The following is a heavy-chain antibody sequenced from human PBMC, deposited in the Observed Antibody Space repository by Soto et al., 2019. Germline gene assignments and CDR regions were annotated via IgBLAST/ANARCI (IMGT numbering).Heavy chain of an antibody. CDR2: ISAYNGNT. CDR3: ARDAPPGYSSGWYGLFDY. CDR1: GYTFTSYG. D-gene: IGHD6-19*01. V-gene: IGHV1-18*01. J-gene: IGHJ4*02. Sequence: ASVKVSCKASGYTFTSYGISWVRQAPGQGLEWMGWISAYNGNTNYAQKLQGRVTMTTDTSTSTAYMELRSLRSDDTAVYYCARDAPPGYSSGWYGLFDYWGQGTLVTVSS.